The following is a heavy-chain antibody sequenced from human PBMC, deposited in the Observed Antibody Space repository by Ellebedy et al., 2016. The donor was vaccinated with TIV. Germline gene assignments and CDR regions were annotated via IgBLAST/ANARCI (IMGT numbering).Heavy chain of an antibody. J-gene: IGHJ5*02. CDR3: VVGLFHP. CDR2: MKPGSGNT. Sequence: AASVQVSCKASGYTFTDYDINWARQATGQGLEYLGWMKPGSGNTGYAQKFEDRVTMTRNTSTSTAYMELSSLRSDDTAGYYCVVGLFHPWGQGTLVSVSS. CDR1: GYTFTDYD. D-gene: IGHD3/OR15-3a*01. V-gene: IGHV1-8*01.